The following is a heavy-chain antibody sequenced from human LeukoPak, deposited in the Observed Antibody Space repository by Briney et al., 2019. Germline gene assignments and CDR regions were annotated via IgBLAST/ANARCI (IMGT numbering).Heavy chain of an antibody. D-gene: IGHD5-12*01. J-gene: IGHJ5*02. CDR3: AKDRYSTHNWFDP. CDR1: GFTFSSYG. Sequence: PGRSLRLSCAASGFTFSSYGMHWVRQAPGKGLEWVAIISYDGSNKYYADSVKGRFTISRDNSKNTLYLQMNSLRTEDTAVYYCAKDRYSTHNWFDPWGQGTLVTVSS. CDR2: ISYDGSNK. V-gene: IGHV3-30*18.